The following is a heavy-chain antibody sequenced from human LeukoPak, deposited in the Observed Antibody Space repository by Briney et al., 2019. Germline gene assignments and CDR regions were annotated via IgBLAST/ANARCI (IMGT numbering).Heavy chain of an antibody. CDR3: ARGTTVTGTWSY. D-gene: IGHD6-19*01. CDR1: GGSFSDYY. J-gene: IGHJ4*02. V-gene: IGHV4-34*01. Sequence: SETLSLTCAVYGGSFSDYYWSWIRQPPGKWLEWIGEINHSGSTNYNPSLKSRVTISVDTSKNQFSLKLSPVTAADTAVYYCARGTTVTGTWSYWGQGTLVTVSS. CDR2: INHSGST.